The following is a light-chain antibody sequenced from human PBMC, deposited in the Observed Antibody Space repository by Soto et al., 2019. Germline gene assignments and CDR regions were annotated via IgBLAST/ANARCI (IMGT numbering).Light chain of an antibody. J-gene: IGKJ1*01. CDR3: QQRSNWPLWS. Sequence: EIVWTQSPATLSLSRGARATLSCRASQSVGNYLAWYQQKAGQAPRLLIYDASHRATGVPDRFSGSGSGTDFTLNISSLEPEDFAVYFCQQRSNWPLWSFGPGPKVHIK. CDR1: QSVGNY. CDR2: DAS. V-gene: IGKV3-11*01.